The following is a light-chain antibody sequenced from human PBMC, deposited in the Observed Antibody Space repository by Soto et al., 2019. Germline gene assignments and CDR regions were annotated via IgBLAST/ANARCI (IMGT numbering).Light chain of an antibody. J-gene: IGLJ3*02. V-gene: IGLV4-60*02. CDR2: LEGSGSY. Sequence: QPVLTQSSSASASLGSSVKLTCTLSSGHSSYIIAWHQQQPGKAPRYLMKLEGSGSYNKGGGVPDRFSGSTSGADRYLTLSTLQFEDEADYYCETWDSNTRVFGGGTKLTVL. CDR1: SGHSSYI. CDR3: ETWDSNTRV.